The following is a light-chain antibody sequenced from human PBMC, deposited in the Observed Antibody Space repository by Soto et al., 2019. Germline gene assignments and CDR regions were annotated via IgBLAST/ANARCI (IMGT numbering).Light chain of an antibody. V-gene: IGKV1-5*01. CDR3: LQYISYPYS. CDR1: QSIRTW. CDR2: YAS. J-gene: IGKJ2*01. Sequence: DIQMTQSPSTLPASVGDRVTITCRASQSIRTWLAWFQQKPGKAPKSLIYYASSLENGVPSRFSGSGSGTEFTLTISSVESDDFATYYCLQYISYPYSFGQGTKLQIK.